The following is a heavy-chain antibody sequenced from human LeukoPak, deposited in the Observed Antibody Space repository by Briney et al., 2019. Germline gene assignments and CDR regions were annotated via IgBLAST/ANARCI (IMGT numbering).Heavy chain of an antibody. D-gene: IGHD4-23*01. V-gene: IGHV4-59*08. J-gene: IGHJ4*02. CDR2: IYYSGSGST. CDR3: ARRGGHGGSFDY. Sequence: SETLSLTCTVSGGSISSYYWSWIRQPPVKGLEWIGYIYYSGSGSTNYNPSLKSRVSISVDTSKNHFSLKLSSVTAADTAVYYCARRGGHGGSFDYWGQGTLVTVSS. CDR1: GGSISSYY.